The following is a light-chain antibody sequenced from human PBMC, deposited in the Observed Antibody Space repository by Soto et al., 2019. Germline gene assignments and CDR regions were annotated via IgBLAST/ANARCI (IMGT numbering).Light chain of an antibody. Sequence: DIQMTQSPSSLSASVGDRVTITCRASQGISTHLAWYQQKPGKVPKLLIYATSTLQSGVPSRFSGSGSGTDFTLIISSLQPEDVASYYCQKYSSAPWTFGQGTKVEIK. CDR1: QGISTH. CDR2: ATS. J-gene: IGKJ1*01. CDR3: QKYSSAPWT. V-gene: IGKV1-27*01.